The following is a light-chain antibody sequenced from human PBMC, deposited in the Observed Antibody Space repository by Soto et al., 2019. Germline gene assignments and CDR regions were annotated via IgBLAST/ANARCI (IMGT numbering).Light chain of an antibody. J-gene: IGLJ2*01. CDR1: SGHSSYA. CDR2: LNSDGSH. Sequence: QPVLTQSPSASASLGASVKLTCTLSSGHSSYAIAWHQQQAEKGPRFLMKLNSDGSHSKGDGIPDRFSGSSSGAERYLTISSLQSEDDADYYCQTWDTDIVVFGGGTQLTVL. V-gene: IGLV4-69*01. CDR3: QTWDTDIVV.